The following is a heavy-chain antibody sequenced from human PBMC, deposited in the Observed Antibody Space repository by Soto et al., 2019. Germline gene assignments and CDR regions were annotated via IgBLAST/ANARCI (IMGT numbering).Heavy chain of an antibody. D-gene: IGHD5-12*01. CDR3: ARGPNGGNEAFDI. Sequence: PSETLSLTCAVSGYFISSGYYWGWIRQPPGKGLEWIGSIYHSGSTYYNPSLKSRVTVSVDTSKNQFSLKLSSVTAADTAVYFCARGPNGGNEAFDIWGQGTMVTVSS. CDR1: GYFISSGYY. V-gene: IGHV4-38-2*01. CDR2: IYHSGST. J-gene: IGHJ3*02.